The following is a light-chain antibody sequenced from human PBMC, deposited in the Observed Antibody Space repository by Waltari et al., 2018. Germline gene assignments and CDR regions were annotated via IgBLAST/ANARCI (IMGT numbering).Light chain of an antibody. CDR2: EVT. V-gene: IGLV2-8*01. Sequence: QSALTQPPSASGSPGQSITISCTGISTDVAGYDPVFWYQQHPGKAPQLLIYEVTKRPSGVPDRFSGSKSDNTASLAVSGLQAEDEADYYCSSYAGGSSLMFGGGTKLTVL. CDR3: SSYAGGSSLM. CDR1: STDVAGYDP. J-gene: IGLJ3*02.